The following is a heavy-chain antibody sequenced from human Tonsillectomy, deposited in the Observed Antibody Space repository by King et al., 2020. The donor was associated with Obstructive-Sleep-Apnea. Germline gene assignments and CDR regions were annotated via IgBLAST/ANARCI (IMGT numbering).Heavy chain of an antibody. CDR2: IDYSGST. D-gene: IGHD1-26*01. CDR1: GGSISTTCYY. CDR3: ARIWRAVAYNWFDP. Sequence: QLQESGPGLVKPSETLSLTCTVSGGSISTTCYYWGWIRQPPGKGLEWIGSIDYSGSTYYNPSPKSRVTLSVDTSKNRSSLKLYSLTAADTAIYYCARIWRAVAYNWFDPWGQGTLVTVSS. V-gene: IGHV4-39*07. J-gene: IGHJ5*02.